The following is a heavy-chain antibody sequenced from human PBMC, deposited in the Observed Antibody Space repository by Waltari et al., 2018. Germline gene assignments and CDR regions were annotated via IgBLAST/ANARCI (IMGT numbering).Heavy chain of an antibody. CDR3: ARVKAVAAPDY. CDR2: INHSGST. Sequence: QVQLQQWGAGLLKPSETLSLTCAVYGGSFSGYYWSWIRQPPGKGLEWIGEINHSGSTYYNPSLKSRVTISVDTSKNQFSLKLSSVTAADTAVYYCARVKAVAAPDYWGQGTLVTVSS. V-gene: IGHV4-34*01. J-gene: IGHJ4*02. D-gene: IGHD6-19*01. CDR1: GGSFSGYY.